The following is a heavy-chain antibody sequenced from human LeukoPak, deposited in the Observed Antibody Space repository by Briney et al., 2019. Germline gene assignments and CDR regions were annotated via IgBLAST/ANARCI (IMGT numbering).Heavy chain of an antibody. Sequence: PGGSLRLSCAASGFTFDDYAMHWVRQARGKGLEWVSLISGDGGSTYYADSVKGRFTISRDNSKNSLYLQMNSLRTEDTALYYCAKDTVHYGSGSYAFDIWGQGTMVTVSS. CDR3: AKDTVHYGSGSYAFDI. J-gene: IGHJ3*02. D-gene: IGHD3-10*01. V-gene: IGHV3-43*02. CDR2: ISGDGGST. CDR1: GFTFDDYA.